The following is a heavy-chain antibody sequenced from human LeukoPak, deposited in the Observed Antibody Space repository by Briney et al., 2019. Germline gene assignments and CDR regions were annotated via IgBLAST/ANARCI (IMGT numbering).Heavy chain of an antibody. J-gene: IGHJ4*02. Sequence: PSETLSLTCTVSGGSISSSSYYWSWIQQPPGKGLEWIGYIYYSGSTNYNPSLKSRVTISVDTSKNQFSLKLSSVTAADTAVYYCARPRMYYDFWSGYSEYYFDYWGQGTLVTVSS. V-gene: IGHV4-61*01. CDR3: ARPRMYYDFWSGYSEYYFDY. CDR2: IYYSGST. D-gene: IGHD3-3*01. CDR1: GGSISSSSYY.